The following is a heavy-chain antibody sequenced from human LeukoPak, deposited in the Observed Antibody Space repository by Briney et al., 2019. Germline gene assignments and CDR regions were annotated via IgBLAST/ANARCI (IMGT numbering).Heavy chain of an antibody. J-gene: IGHJ4*02. CDR1: GFTFSSYS. CDR2: ISSSSSYI. Sequence: GGSLRLSCAASGFTFSSYSMNWVRQAPGQGLEWVSSISSSSSYIYYADSVKGRFTISRDNAKNSLYLQIDSLRAEDTAVYYCARLTLWGSYSDYWGQATLVPVSS. V-gene: IGHV3-21*01. CDR3: ARLTLWGSYSDY. D-gene: IGHD3-16*01.